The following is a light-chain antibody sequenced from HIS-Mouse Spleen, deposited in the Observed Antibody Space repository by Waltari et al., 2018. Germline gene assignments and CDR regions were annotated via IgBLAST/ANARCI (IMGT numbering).Light chain of an antibody. CDR3: YSTDSSGNHRV. J-gene: IGLJ2*01. CDR1: ALPQKH. Sequence: SYELTQPPSVSVPPGQTARITCPGDALPQKHAYGYQQKSGQAPVLVIYEDSKRPPGIPERFSGSSSGTMATLTISGAQVEDEADYYCYSTDSSGNHRVFGGGTKLTVL. V-gene: IGLV3-10*01. CDR2: EDS.